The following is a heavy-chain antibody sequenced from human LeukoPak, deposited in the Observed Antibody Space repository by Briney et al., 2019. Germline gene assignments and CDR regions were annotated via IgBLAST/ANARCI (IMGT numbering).Heavy chain of an antibody. V-gene: IGHV1-2*02. D-gene: IGHD2-15*01. CDR2: INPNSGGT. CDR1: GYTFTGYY. CDR3: AXXXXXXXXSCRKGFDY. Sequence: ASVKVSCKASGYTFTGYYMHWVRQAPGQGLEWMGWINPNSGGTNYAQKFQGRVTMTRDTSISTAYMELSRLRSDDTAVYYCAXXXXXXXXSCRKGFDYWGQGTLVTVSS. J-gene: IGHJ4*02.